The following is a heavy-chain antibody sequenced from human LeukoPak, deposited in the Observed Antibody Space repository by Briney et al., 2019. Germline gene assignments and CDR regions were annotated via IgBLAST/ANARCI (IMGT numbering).Heavy chain of an antibody. J-gene: IGHJ5*02. V-gene: IGHV1-69-2*01. Sequence: ASVKVSCKASGYTFTSYYMHWVQQAPGKGLEWMGRVDPEDGETIYAGKFQGRVTITADTSTDTAYMELSSLRSEDTAVYYCATGRITIFGVVVGWLDPWGQGTLVTVSS. CDR3: ATGRITIFGVVVGWLDP. CDR1: GYTFTSYY. D-gene: IGHD3-3*01. CDR2: VDPEDGET.